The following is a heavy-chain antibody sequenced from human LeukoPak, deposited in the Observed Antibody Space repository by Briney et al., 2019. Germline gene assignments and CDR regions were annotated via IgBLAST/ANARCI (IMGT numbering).Heavy chain of an antibody. CDR3: AKDEGSGYYAADY. V-gene: IGHV3-23*01. CDR1: GFTFSNYA. CDR2: ISGSSDTT. D-gene: IGHD3-3*01. Sequence: GSLRLSCAASGFTFSNYALTWVRQAPGKGLEWVSAISGSSDTTYDADSVKGRFTISRDNSKNTLYLQMNSLRVDDTAVYYCAKDEGSGYYAADYWGQGTLVTVSS. J-gene: IGHJ4*02.